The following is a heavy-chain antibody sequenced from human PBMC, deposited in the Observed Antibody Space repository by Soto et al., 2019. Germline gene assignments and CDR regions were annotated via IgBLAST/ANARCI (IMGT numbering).Heavy chain of an antibody. CDR3: ARVKATLYRHYYFDY. D-gene: IGHD5-12*01. V-gene: IGHV4-59*08. J-gene: IGHJ4*02. CDR2: IHYSGTT. CDR1: GTSIRSYC. Sequence: SETLSLTCTVSGTSIRSYCWSWIRQPPGKGLAWIANIHYSGTTNYNPSLASRLTLSVDTSKNQFSLRLRSLTAADTAVYFCARVKATLYRHYYFDYWGQGTPVTASS.